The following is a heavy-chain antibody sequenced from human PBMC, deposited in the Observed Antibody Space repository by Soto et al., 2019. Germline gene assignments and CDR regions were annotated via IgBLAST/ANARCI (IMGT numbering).Heavy chain of an antibody. D-gene: IGHD2-15*01. CDR2: IYYSGST. Sequence: SETLSLTCTVSGGSISSYYWSWIRQPPWKGLEWIGYIYYSGSTNYNPSLQSRVTISVDTSKNQFSLKLSAVTAADTAVYYCARLGREYCSGGSCYYLWFDPWGQGTLVTVSS. J-gene: IGHJ5*02. V-gene: IGHV4-59*08. CDR1: GGSISSYY. CDR3: ARLGREYCSGGSCYYLWFDP.